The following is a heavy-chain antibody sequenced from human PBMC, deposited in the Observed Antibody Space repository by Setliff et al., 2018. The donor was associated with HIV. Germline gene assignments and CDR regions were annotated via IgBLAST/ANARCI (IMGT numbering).Heavy chain of an antibody. CDR1: GFTFSSYS. CDR3: ARERVGLHY. Sequence: GGSLRLSCAASGFTFSSYSMNWVRQAPGKGLEWVSSIRSTNSNKYYADSVKGRFTISRDNAENSLYLQMNSLRAEDTAVYYCARERVGLHYWGQGTLVTVSS. D-gene: IGHD2-2*01. V-gene: IGHV3-21*01. J-gene: IGHJ4*02. CDR2: IRSTNSNK.